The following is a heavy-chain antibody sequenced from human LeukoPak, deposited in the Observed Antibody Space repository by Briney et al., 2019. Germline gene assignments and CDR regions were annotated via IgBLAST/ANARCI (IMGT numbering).Heavy chain of an antibody. V-gene: IGHV4-39*07. CDR2: IYYSGST. Sequence: SETLSLTCTVSGGSISSSSNYWGWIRQPPGKGLDWIGSIYYSGSTYYNPSLKSRVTISVDTSKNQFSLKLSSVTAADTAVYYCARDAKLGYYDSSGTPTLDYWGQGTLVTVSS. CDR1: GGSISSSSNY. D-gene: IGHD3-22*01. CDR3: ARDAKLGYYDSSGTPTLDY. J-gene: IGHJ4*02.